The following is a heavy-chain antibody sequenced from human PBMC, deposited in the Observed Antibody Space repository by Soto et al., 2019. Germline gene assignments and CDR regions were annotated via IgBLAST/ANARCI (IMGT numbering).Heavy chain of an antibody. J-gene: IGHJ5*02. Sequence: SVKVSCKASGYTFTSYGISWVRQAPGQGLEWMGGIKPISDITNYAQRFQGRVTFTADASTSTVYLELSSLRSEDTAMYYCARDPSTINKLIGVWFDPWGQGTLVTVSS. CDR3: ARDPSTINKLIGVWFDP. CDR2: IKPISDIT. CDR1: GYTFTSYG. D-gene: IGHD4-4*01. V-gene: IGHV1-69*13.